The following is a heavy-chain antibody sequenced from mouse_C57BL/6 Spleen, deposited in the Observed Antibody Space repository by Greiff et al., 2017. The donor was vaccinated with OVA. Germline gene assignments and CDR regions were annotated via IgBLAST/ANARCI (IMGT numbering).Heavy chain of an antibody. V-gene: IGHV1-55*01. CDR3: ASPDACDGEGGYAMCC. Sequence: QVQLQQPGPELVKPGASVKMSCTASGYTFTSYWITWVKQRPGQGLQWIGDIYPGSGSTNYNEKFKNKATLTVDTSSTTAYMQLSSLTSEDSAVSYGASPDACDGEGGYAMCCWGQVASVTVS. D-gene: IGHD2-13*01. CDR2: IYPGSGST. J-gene: IGHJ4*01. CDR1: GYTFTSYW.